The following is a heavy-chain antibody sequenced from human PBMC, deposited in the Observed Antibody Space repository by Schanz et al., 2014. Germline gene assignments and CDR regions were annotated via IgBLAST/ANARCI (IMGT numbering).Heavy chain of an antibody. J-gene: IGHJ4*02. CDR1: GFSFSSYA. V-gene: IGHV3-48*01. CDR3: ARGGPAYYFDY. CDR2: ITYNGGTI. Sequence: EVQLLESGGGLVQPGGSLRLSCAASGFSFSSYAMGWVRQAPGKGLEWISYITYNGGTIYYADSVKGRFTISRDNAKNSLYLEMNSLRAEDTAVYYCARGGPAYYFDYWGQGALVTVSS.